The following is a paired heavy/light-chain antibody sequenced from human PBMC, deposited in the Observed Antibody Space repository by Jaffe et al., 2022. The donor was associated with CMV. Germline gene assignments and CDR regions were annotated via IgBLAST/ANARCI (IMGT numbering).Light chain of an antibody. CDR1: QNINNY. Sequence: DIQMTQSPTSLSASVGDRVSFTCRASQNINNYLNWYQQKPGKAPQVLIYATSSLESGVPSRFSGSGSGTDFTLTINSLQPEDLATYYCQQSFRTPYTFGQGTKVEIK. J-gene: IGKJ2*01. CDR3: QQSFRTPYT. CDR2: ATS. V-gene: IGKV1-39*01.
Heavy chain of an antibody. CDR1: GFSFSHFA. CDR3: AKEGGSWGHIDS. V-gene: IGHV3-23*01. J-gene: IGHJ4*02. CDR2: INSRGQTT. Sequence: DVQLLESGGGLVQPGGSLRLSCAASGFSFSHFAMTWVRQAPGKGLEWVSAINSRGQTTYYAESVKGRFTVSSDISKSTLVLQMNSLRADDTAIYYCAKEGGSWGHIDSWGQGTLVTVSS. D-gene: IGHD3-16*01.